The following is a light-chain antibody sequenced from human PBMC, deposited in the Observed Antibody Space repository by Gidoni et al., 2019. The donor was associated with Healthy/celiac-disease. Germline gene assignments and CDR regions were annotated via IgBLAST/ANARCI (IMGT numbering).Light chain of an antibody. V-gene: IGKV3-11*01. Sequence: ELVLTQSPATLSLSPGERASQSVSSYLAWYQQKPGQAPRLLTYDASNRATGIPARFSGSVYVTDFTLTIRSLEPEDFAVYYCQQRSNWPPTFGQGTKLEIK. CDR3: QQRSNWPPT. CDR2: DAS. CDR1: QSVSSY. J-gene: IGKJ2*01.